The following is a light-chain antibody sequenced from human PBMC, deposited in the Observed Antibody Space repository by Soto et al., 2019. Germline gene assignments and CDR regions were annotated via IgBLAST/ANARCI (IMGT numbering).Light chain of an antibody. CDR3: QQFYSYPWA. V-gene: IGKV1-5*03. Sequence: DIQMTQSPSTLSASVGDRVTITCRASQSIGDWLAWYQQKPGKAPKLLMFKASTLEGGVPSRFSGSGSGTEFTLTSSTLQPVDFATYYCQQFYSYPWAFGQGTRVEVK. J-gene: IGKJ1*01. CDR2: KAS. CDR1: QSIGDW.